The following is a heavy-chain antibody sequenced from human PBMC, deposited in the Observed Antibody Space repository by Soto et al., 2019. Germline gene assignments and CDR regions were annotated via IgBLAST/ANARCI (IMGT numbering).Heavy chain of an antibody. Sequence: PGGSLRLSCAASGFTFSDHYMDWVRQAPGKGLEWVGRTRNKANSYTTEYAASVKGRFTISRDDSKNSLYLQMNSLKTEDKAVYYCARVARHDYSNYYFDYWGQGTLVTVSS. J-gene: IGHJ4*02. CDR1: GFTFSDHY. D-gene: IGHD4-4*01. CDR2: TRNKANSYTT. V-gene: IGHV3-72*01. CDR3: ARVARHDYSNYYFDY.